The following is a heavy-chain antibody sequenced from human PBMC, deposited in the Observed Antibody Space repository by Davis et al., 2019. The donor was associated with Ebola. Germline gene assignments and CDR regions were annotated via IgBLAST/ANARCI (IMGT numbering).Heavy chain of an antibody. CDR3: ARDMRLEGAVDY. CDR1: GGSISSSS. J-gene: IGHJ4*02. D-gene: IGHD1-26*01. CDR2: ISSSSSYI. V-gene: IGHV3-21*01. Sequence: ETLSPTCTVSGGSISSSSYYWGWLRQAPGKGLDWVSAISSSSSYIYYADSVKGRFTISRDNAKNSLYLQMNSLRAEDTAVYYCARDMRLEGAVDYWGQGTLVTVSS.